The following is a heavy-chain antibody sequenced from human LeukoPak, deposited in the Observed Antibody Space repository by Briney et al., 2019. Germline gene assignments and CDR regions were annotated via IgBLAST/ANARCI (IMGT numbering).Heavy chain of an antibody. D-gene: IGHD4-17*01. CDR2: INPSGGST. J-gene: IGHJ4*02. Sequence: ASVTVSFKASGYTFASYYMHWVRQAPGQGLEWMGIINPSGGSTTYAQKFQGRVTMTRDTSTSTVYMELSSLRSEDTAVYYCARGYGDYAYWGQGTLVTVSS. CDR3: ARGYGDYAY. V-gene: IGHV1-46*01. CDR1: GYTFASYY.